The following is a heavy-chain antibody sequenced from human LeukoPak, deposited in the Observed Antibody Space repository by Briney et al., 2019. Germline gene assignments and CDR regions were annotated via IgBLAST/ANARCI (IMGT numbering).Heavy chain of an antibody. Sequence: PSETLSLTCTVSGGSISSGSYYWSWIRQPAGKGLEWIGRIYTSGSTNYNPSLKSRVTISVDTSKNQFSLKLSSVTAADTAVYYCARGRITVFGVVTAALGIWGQGTMVTVSS. D-gene: IGHD3-3*01. CDR3: ARGRITVFGVVTAALGI. V-gene: IGHV4-61*02. J-gene: IGHJ3*02. CDR1: GGSISSGSYY. CDR2: IYTSGST.